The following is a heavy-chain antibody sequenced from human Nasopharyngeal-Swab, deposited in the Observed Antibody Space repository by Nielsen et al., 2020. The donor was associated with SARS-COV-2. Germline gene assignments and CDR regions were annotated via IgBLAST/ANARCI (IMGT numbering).Heavy chain of an antibody. V-gene: IGHV4-59*11. J-gene: IGHJ6*02. Sequence: SETLSLTCTVSGVSISSQYWSWIRQPPGKTLEWIGHISYTGSTSYNPSLRSRVTISLDRSKNQISLNLSSVTAADTAVYYCARDTTGWFQSGMDVWGQGTTAIVSS. CDR3: ARDTTGWFQSGMDV. D-gene: IGHD6-19*01. CDR2: ISYTGST. CDR1: GVSISSQY.